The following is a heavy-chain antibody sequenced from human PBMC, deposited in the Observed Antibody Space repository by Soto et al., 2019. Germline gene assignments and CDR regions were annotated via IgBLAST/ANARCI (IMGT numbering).Heavy chain of an antibody. CDR1: GFTFSSYS. CDR2: ISSSSSYI. Sequence: EVQLVESGGGLVKPGGSLRLSCAASGFTFSSYSMNWVRQAPGKGLEWVSSISSSSSYIYYADSVKGRFTISRDNAKNPRYLQMNGLRAEDTSVYYCASHPRDSSGYWYYFDYWGQGTLVNVSS. J-gene: IGHJ4*02. CDR3: ASHPRDSSGYWYYFDY. D-gene: IGHD3-22*01. V-gene: IGHV3-21*01.